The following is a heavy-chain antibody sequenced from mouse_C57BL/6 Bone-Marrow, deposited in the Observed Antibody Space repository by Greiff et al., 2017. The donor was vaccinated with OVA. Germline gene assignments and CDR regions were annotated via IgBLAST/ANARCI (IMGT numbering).Heavy chain of an antibody. J-gene: IGHJ2*01. CDR1: GFTFSSYG. CDR3: ARDAYYYGSSDY. Sequence: EVQLVESGGDLVKPGGSLKLSCAASGFTFSSYGMSWVRQTPDKRLEWVATISSGGSYNYYPDSVKGRFTISRDNAKNTLYLQMSSLKSEDTAMYYCARDAYYYGSSDYWGQGTTLTVSS. V-gene: IGHV5-6*01. D-gene: IGHD1-1*01. CDR2: ISSGGSYN.